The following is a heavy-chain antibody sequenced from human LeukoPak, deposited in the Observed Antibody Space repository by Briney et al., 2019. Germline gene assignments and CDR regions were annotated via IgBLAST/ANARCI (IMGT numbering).Heavy chain of an antibody. J-gene: IGHJ6*03. V-gene: IGHV1-18*01. Sequence: ASVKVSCKASGYTFTSYGISWVRQAPGQGLEWMGWISAYNGNTNYAQKLQGRVTMTTDTSTSTAYMELRSLRSDDTAVYYCARDRVAVAGTGVVYYYYYMDVWGKGTTVTVSS. CDR1: GYTFTSYG. CDR2: ISAYNGNT. CDR3: ARDRVAVAGTGVVYYYYYMDV. D-gene: IGHD6-19*01.